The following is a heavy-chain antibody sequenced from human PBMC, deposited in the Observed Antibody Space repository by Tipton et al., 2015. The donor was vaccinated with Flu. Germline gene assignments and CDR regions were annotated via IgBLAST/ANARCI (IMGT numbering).Heavy chain of an antibody. D-gene: IGHD7-27*01. CDR1: GGSIGSPYC. V-gene: IGHV4-38-2*01. Sequence: LRLSCSVSGGSIGSPYCWGWVRQSPGKGLEWIANICPGSPYYNPSLKSRVTISVDTSKNQFSLKLSSVTAADTAVYYCARHVNWGSGYDHCGQGTLVTVSS. CDR3: ARHVNWGSGYDH. CDR2: ICPGSP. J-gene: IGHJ4*02.